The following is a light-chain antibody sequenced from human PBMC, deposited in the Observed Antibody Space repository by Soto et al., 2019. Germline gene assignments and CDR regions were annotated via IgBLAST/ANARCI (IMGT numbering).Light chain of an antibody. CDR2: AAS. J-gene: IGKJ1*01. V-gene: IGKV1-27*01. CDR3: QKYSSCPWT. Sequence: DIQMTQSPSSLSASVGDRVTISCRASQGIANYLAWYQQKPGQVPELLIYAASTLHSGVPSRFSGSGSGTDFPLNISSLQPGYVARYYCQKYSSCPWTFGQGTKVEIK. CDR1: QGIANY.